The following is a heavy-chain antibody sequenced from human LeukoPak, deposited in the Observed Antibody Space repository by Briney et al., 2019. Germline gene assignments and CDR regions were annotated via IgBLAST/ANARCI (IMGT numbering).Heavy chain of an antibody. J-gene: IGHJ4*02. CDR3: ASESASGGDY. CDR1: GFTFSSYA. Sequence: PGGSLRLSCAASGFTFSSYAMSWVRQPPGKGLEWIGEINHSGSTNYNPSLKSRVTISVDTSKNQFSLKLSSVTAADTAVYYCASESASGGDYWGQGTLVTVSS. CDR2: INHSGST. D-gene: IGHD1-26*01. V-gene: IGHV4-34*01.